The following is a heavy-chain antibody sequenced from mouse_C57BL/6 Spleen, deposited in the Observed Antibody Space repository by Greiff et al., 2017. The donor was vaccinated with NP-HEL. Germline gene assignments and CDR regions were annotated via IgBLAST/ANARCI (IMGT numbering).Heavy chain of an antibody. D-gene: IGHD1-1*01. J-gene: IGHJ4*01. CDR3: VRQGYGSSYGAMDY. Sequence: EVQLQESGGGLVQPKGSLKLSCAASGFSFNTYAMNWVRQAPGKGLEWVARIRSKSNNYATYYADSVKDRFTISRDDSESMLYLQMNNLKTEDTAMYYCVRQGYGSSYGAMDYWGQGTSVTVSS. V-gene: IGHV10-1*01. CDR1: GFSFNTYA. CDR2: IRSKSNNYAT.